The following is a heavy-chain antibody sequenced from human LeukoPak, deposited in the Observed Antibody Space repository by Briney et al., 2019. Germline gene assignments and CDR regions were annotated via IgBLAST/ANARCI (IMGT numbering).Heavy chain of an antibody. D-gene: IGHD3-9*01. CDR3: ARRPDYDILTGYPGGFDY. J-gene: IGHJ4*02. CDR1: GYTFTSYG. CDR2: ISAYNGNT. V-gene: IGHV1-18*01. Sequence: ASVKVSCKASGYTFTSYGISWVRQAPGQGLEWMGWISAYNGNTNYAQKLQGRVTMTTDTSTSTAYMELRSLRSDDTAVYYCARRPDYDILTGYPGGFDYWGQGTLVTVSS.